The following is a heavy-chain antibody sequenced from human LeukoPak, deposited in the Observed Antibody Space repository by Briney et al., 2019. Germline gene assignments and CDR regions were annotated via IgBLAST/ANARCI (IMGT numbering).Heavy chain of an antibody. D-gene: IGHD3-10*01. V-gene: IGHV3-74*01. CDR3: ARSGAGGAFDM. CDR1: GFPFSSYW. CDR2: IYNDGSRT. Sequence: GGSLRLSCAASGFPFSSYWMHWVRQAPGKGLLWVSRIYNDGSRTTYADSVKGRLTISGDNAKNTLFLQMNSLTAEDTAVYYCARSGAGGAFDMWGRGTMVTVSS. J-gene: IGHJ3*02.